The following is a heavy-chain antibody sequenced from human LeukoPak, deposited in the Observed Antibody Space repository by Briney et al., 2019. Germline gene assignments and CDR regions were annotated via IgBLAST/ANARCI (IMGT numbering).Heavy chain of an antibody. CDR3: ARTFSGSYYYYGMDV. V-gene: IGHV4-59*01. Sequence: PSETLSLTCTVSGGSISSYYWSWIRQPPGKGLEWIGYIYCSGSTNYNPSLKSRVTISVDTSKNQFSLKLSSVTAADTAVYYCARTFSGSYYYYGMDVWGQGTTVTVSS. D-gene: IGHD1-26*01. CDR2: IYCSGST. CDR1: GGSISSYY. J-gene: IGHJ6*02.